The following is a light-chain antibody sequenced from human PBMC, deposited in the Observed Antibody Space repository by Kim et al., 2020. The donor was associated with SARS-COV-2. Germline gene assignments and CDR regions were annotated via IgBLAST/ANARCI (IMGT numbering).Light chain of an antibody. Sequence: SYELTQPPSVSVAPGQTARITCWGNNVGSKSVHWYQQKPGQAPVLVVYDDSDRPSGIPARFSGPDSGNTATLTISRVEAGDEADYFCQVWESSSDLVVFGGGTQLTVL. CDR2: DDS. CDR1: NVGSKS. V-gene: IGLV3-21*02. J-gene: IGLJ2*01. CDR3: QVWESSSDLVV.